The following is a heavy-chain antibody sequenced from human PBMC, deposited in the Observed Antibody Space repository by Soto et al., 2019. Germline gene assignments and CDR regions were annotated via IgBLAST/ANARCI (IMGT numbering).Heavy chain of an antibody. Sequence: SETLSLTCTVSGGSISSGGYYWSWIRQHPGRGLEWIGYIYYTGSAYYNPSLKSRLTISVDTSNNQFSLKLSSVTAEDTAVYYCAREAYYYDSSGYFSKYFDSWGQGTLVTVSS. CDR1: GGSISSGGYY. J-gene: IGHJ4*02. V-gene: IGHV4-31*03. D-gene: IGHD3-22*01. CDR3: AREAYYYDSSGYFSKYFDS. CDR2: IYYTGSA.